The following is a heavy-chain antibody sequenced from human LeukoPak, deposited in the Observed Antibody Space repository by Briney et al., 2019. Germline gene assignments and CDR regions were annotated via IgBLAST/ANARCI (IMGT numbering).Heavy chain of an antibody. J-gene: IGHJ5*02. Sequence: PSETLSLTCTVSGGSISSYYWSSIRRPAGKGLEWVGRIYTSGSTNCNPSLKSRVTISIDKSKNQFSLKLSSVTAADTAVYYCARGANGWFDPWGQGTLVTVSS. D-gene: IGHD2-8*01. CDR2: IYTSGST. CDR3: ARGANGWFDP. V-gene: IGHV4-4*07. CDR1: GGSISSYY.